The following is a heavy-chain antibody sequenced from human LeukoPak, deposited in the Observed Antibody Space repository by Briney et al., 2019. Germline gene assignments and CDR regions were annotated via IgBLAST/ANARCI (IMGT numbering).Heavy chain of an antibody. CDR2: IIPIFGTA. Sequence: SVKVSCKASGGTFSGYAISWVRQAPAQGLEWKGGIIPIFGTANYAQKFQGRVTITADESTSIAYMQLRSLRSDDTAVYYCARGGGSGWYPDYWGQGTLVTVSS. V-gene: IGHV1-69*13. D-gene: IGHD6-19*01. CDR3: ARGGGSGWYPDY. CDR1: GGTFSGYA. J-gene: IGHJ4*02.